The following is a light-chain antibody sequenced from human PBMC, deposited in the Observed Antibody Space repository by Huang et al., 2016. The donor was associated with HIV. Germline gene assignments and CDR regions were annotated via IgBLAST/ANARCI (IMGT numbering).Light chain of an antibody. CDR1: QDVSSN. Sequence: ERVMTQSPDILSVSPGETATLSCRASQDVSSNLAWYRQKPGQAPRLLIFVASTRGRGIPARFNGSGSGIAFTLTISSVQSEDFAVYYCQQYNNWPRTFGEGTKLEIK. J-gene: IGKJ2*01. CDR3: QQYNNWPRT. V-gene: IGKV3-15*01. CDR2: VAS.